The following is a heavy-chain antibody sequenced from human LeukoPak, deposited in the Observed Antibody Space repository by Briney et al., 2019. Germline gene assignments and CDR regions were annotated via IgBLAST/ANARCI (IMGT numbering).Heavy chain of an antibody. CDR3: ATDNSGNWEQVSAWWFDP. CDR1: GYTFTNHY. CDR2: INPSGTRT. D-gene: IGHD1/OR15-1a*01. J-gene: IGHJ5*02. Sequence: EASVKVSCKGSGYTFTNHYMHWVRQAPGQGLEWMGIINPSGTRTTYAQKFEGRAIISRDQSANSVYMELSNLGSDDTAVYYCATDNSGNWEQVSAWWFDPWGQGTLVTVSS. V-gene: IGHV1-46*01.